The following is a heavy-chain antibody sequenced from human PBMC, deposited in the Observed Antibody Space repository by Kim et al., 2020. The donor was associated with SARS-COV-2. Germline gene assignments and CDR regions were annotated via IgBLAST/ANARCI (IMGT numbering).Heavy chain of an antibody. CDR3: ARAPGWSTFYYYGMDV. CDR1: GYTFTSYA. Sequence: ASVKVSCKASGYTFTSYAMNWVRQAPGQGLEWMGWINTNTGNPTYAQGFTGRFVFSLDTSFSTAYLQISSLKAEDTAVYYCARAPGWSTFYYYGMDVWGQGTTVTVSS. J-gene: IGHJ6*02. V-gene: IGHV7-4-1*02. D-gene: IGHD6-19*01. CDR2: INTNTGNP.